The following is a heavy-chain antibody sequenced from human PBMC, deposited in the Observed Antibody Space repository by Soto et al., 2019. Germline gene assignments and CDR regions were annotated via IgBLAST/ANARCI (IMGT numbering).Heavy chain of an antibody. D-gene: IGHD3-22*01. CDR3: ARGLGYYDSSGYYSLIKLPSQYYFDY. CDR2: IYYSGST. J-gene: IGHJ4*02. Sequence: SETLSLTCTVSGGSISSGCYYWSWIRQHPGKGLEWIGYIYYSGSTYYNPSLKSRVTISVDTSKNQFSLKLSSVTAADTAVYYCARGLGYYDSSGYYSLIKLPSQYYFDYWGQGTLVTVSS. CDR1: GGSISSGCYY. V-gene: IGHV4-31*03.